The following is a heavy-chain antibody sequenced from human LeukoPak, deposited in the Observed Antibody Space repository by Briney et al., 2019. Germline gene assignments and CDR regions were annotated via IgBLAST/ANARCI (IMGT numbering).Heavy chain of an antibody. J-gene: IGHJ1*01. CDR3: SKYFASGSYYKLPH. CDR2: ISGSGAYT. Sequence: GGSLRLSCAASGFTFSSYAMSWVRQAPGKGLEWVSTISGSGAYTYYADSVKGRFTISRDNSKNTLYLQMNSLRAEDTAVYYCSKYFASGSYYKLPHWGQGTLVTVSS. V-gene: IGHV3-23*01. D-gene: IGHD3-10*01. CDR1: GFTFSSYA.